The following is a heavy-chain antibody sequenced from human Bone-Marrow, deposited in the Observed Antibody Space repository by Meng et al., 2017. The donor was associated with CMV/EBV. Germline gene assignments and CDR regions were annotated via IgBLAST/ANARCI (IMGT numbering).Heavy chain of an antibody. CDR2: INPNSGGT. CDR1: GYTFTGYY. D-gene: IGHD6-6*01. CDR3: ARDRGQLPTPYYYYGMDV. V-gene: IGHV1-2*02. J-gene: IGHJ6*02. Sequence: ASVKVSCKASGYTFTGYYMHWVRQAPGQGLEWMGWINPNSGGTNYAQKFQGRVTMTRDTSISTAYMELSRLRSDDTAVYYCARDRGQLPTPYYYYGMDVWGQGTTVTVSS.